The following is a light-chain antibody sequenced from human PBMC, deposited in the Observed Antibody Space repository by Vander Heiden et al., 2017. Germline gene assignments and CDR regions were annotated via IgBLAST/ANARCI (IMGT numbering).Light chain of an antibody. J-gene: IGLJ1*01. V-gene: IGLV1-44*01. CDR3: SAWSDSLKTYV. Sequence: QSVLTQPPSASGTPGQRVTITCSGRTSNIEFNTVNWYQQFPGTAPKLLIYRCHERPSGVPDRFSGSQSATSASLAIIGLRSEDEAEYYCSAWSDSLKTYVFGTGTTVTVL. CDR2: RCH. CDR1: TSNIEFNT.